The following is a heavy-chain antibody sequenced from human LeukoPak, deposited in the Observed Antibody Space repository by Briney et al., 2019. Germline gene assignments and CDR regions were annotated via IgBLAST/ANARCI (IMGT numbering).Heavy chain of an antibody. CDR3: ARDYAMVRGGPGEYYFDY. D-gene: IGHD3-10*01. Sequence: PGGSLRLSCAASGFNFGTQGLSWVRQAPGKGLEWVSVISGSGAKSYHADSVKARFTISRDNSKNTLYLQMNSLRAEDTAVYYCARDYAMVRGGPGEYYFDYWGQGTLVTVSS. CDR1: GFNFGTQG. V-gene: IGHV3-23*01. CDR2: ISGSGAKS. J-gene: IGHJ4*02.